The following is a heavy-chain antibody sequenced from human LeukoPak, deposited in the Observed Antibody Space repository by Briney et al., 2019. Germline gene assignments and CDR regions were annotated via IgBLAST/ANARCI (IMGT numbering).Heavy chain of an antibody. J-gene: IGHJ4*02. CDR1: GFTFSDYA. D-gene: IGHD2-15*01. V-gene: IGHV3-23*01. CDR2: ISGSNGRT. CDR3: AKSRARRDGSAGSIDH. Sequence: QPGGSLRLSCVASGFTFSDYAMSWVRQPPGKGLEWVSGISGSNGRTYYADSVKGRFTISRDNSKNTLYLQMNSLRAEDTAVYYCAKSRARRDGSAGSIDHWGQGTLVTVSS.